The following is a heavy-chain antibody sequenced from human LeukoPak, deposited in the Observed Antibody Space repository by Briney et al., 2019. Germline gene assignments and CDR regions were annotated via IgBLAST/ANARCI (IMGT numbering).Heavy chain of an antibody. CDR1: GGSISSYY. D-gene: IGHD2-2*02. J-gene: IGHJ6*02. V-gene: IGHV4-59*12. CDR2: IYYSGST. CDR3: ARVGGESCSSTSCYIFYGLDV. Sequence: SETLSLTCTVSGGSISSYYWSWIRQPPGKGLEWIGYIYYSGSTNYNPSLKSRVTISVDTSKNQFSLKLRSVTAADTAVYYCARVGGESCSSTSCYIFYGLDVWGQGTTVTVSS.